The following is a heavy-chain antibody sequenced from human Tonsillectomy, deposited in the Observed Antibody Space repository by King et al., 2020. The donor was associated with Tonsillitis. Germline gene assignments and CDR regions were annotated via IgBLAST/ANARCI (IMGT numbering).Heavy chain of an antibody. CDR1: GFTFSSYA. CDR2: ISGSGGST. D-gene: IGHD4-23*01. Sequence: VQLVESGGGLLQPGGSLRLSCAASGFTFSSYAMSWVRQAPGKGLEWVSGISGSGGSTYYADSVKGRFTISRDNSKNTLYLQMNSLRAEDPAVYYCAKDSVVTPGWYFDLWGRGTLVTVSS. J-gene: IGHJ2*01. V-gene: IGHV3-23*04. CDR3: AKDSVVTPGWYFDL.